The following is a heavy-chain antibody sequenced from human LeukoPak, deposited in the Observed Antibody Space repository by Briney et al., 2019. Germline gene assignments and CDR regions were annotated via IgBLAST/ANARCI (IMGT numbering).Heavy chain of an antibody. Sequence: ASVKVSCKPSGYTFTSYAMNGVRQPPGQGLEWMGWINTNTGNPTYAQGFTGRFVFSLDTSVSTAYLQITSLKADDTAAYYCVRGTPTPGMDYSGQGTQVTVSS. D-gene: IGHD3-10*01. V-gene: IGHV7-4-1*02. CDR2: INTNTGNP. CDR3: VRGTPTPGMDY. J-gene: IGHJ4*02. CDR1: GYTFTSYA.